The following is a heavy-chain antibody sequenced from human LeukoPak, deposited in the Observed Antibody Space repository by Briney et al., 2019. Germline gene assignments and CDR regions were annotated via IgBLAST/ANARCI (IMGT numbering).Heavy chain of an antibody. CDR1: GYSISSGYY. V-gene: IGHV4-38-2*01. CDR2: IYHSGTA. Sequence: PSETLSLTCVVSGYSISSGYYWGWIRQPPGKGLEWIGIIYHSGTAYYNPSLKSRVTISVDTSRNQFSLKLSSVTAADTAVYYCATVHDGNWFDPWGQGTLVTVSS. D-gene: IGHD1-1*01. CDR3: ATVHDGNWFDP. J-gene: IGHJ5*02.